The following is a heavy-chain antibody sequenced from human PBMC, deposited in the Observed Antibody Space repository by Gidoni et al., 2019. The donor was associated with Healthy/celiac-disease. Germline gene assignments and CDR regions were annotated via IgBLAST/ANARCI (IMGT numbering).Heavy chain of an antibody. V-gene: IGHV3-23*01. CDR3: AKSSPIYSGIYYGSFDI. CDR2: ISRTGDST. CDR1: GLPFSRYI. J-gene: IGHJ3*02. D-gene: IGHD1-26*01. Sequence: VQLLYSGGGLSQPGVTLSLSCPPPGLPFSRYIMSWVRQDPGKGLEWVSGISRTGDSTYYADSVRGRFTISKGNSNNTLYLQMNSLRAEDTDVYYCAKSSPIYSGIYYGSFDIWGQGTMVTVFS.